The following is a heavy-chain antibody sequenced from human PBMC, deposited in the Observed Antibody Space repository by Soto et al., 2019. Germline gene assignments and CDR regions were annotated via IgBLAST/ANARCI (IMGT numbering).Heavy chain of an antibody. CDR1: GFTFSADW. CDR3: ARAPN. V-gene: IGHV3-7*05. J-gene: IGHJ4*02. CDR2: INQDGSAK. Sequence: TGGSLRLSCEASGFTFSADWMTWVRQAPGKGLEWVANINQDGSAKYYGDSVRGRFTISRDNAKDSLYLQMNSLRAEDTAVYYCARAPNWGRGTLVTVSS.